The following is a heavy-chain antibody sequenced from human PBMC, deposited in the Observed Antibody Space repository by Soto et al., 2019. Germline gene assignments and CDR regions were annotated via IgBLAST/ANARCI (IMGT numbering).Heavy chain of an antibody. Sequence: AAVKVSCKASGDTSTNYAFTWVRQAPGQGLEWMGWISAYNGNTDYARKLQGRVTMTRDTSTSTAYMELRTLTSDDSAVYYCATEGSRSGRPRPHTYLDYWGQGTLVTVSS. J-gene: IGHJ4*02. CDR3: ATEGSRSGRPRPHTYLDY. D-gene: IGHD2-15*01. V-gene: IGHV1-18*04. CDR1: GDTSTNYA. CDR2: ISAYNGNT.